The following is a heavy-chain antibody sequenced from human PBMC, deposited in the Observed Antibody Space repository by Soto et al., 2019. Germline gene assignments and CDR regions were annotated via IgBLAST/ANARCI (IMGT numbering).Heavy chain of an antibody. Sequence: GGSLRLSCAASGFTFSSYAMSWVRQAPGKGLEWVSAISGSGGSTYYADSVKGRFTISRDNPKNTLYLQMNSLRAEDTAVYYCAKGLQIVGATLFDYWGQGTLVTVSS. CDR3: AKGLQIVGATLFDY. CDR1: GFTFSSYA. CDR2: ISGSGGST. J-gene: IGHJ4*02. D-gene: IGHD1-26*01. V-gene: IGHV3-23*01.